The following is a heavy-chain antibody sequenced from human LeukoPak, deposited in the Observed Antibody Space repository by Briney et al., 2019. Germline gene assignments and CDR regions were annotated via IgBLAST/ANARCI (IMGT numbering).Heavy chain of an antibody. V-gene: IGHV3-20*04. D-gene: IGHD6-13*01. CDR2: INWNGGST. J-gene: IGHJ1*01. Sequence: GGSLRLSCAASGFTFSSHTMNWVRQAPGKGLEWVSGINWNGGSTGYADSVKGRFTISRDNAKNSLYLQMNSLRAEDTALYYCARDSSSWYVSEHWGQGTLVTVSS. CDR3: ARDSSSWYVSEH. CDR1: GFTFSSHT.